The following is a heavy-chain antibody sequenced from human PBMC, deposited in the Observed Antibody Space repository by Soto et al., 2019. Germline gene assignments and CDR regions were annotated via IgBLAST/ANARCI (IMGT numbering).Heavy chain of an antibody. CDR1: GGSFSGYY. J-gene: IGHJ4*02. V-gene: IGHV4-34*01. CDR2: IYFSGST. CDR3: ARHGSY. Sequence: SETLSLTCAVYGGSFSGYYWGWIRQSPGKGLEWIGTIYFSGSTFYNPSLKSRLTISIDRSKNQFSLRLTSVTAADTAVYYCARHGSYWGQGTLVTVSS.